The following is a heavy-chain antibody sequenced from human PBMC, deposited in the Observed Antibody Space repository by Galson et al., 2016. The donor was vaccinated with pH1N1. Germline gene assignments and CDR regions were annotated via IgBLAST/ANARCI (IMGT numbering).Heavy chain of an antibody. CDR2: TSYDGSNK. V-gene: IGHV3-30-3*01. Sequence: LRLSCAASGFTFSTYAMHRVRQAPGKGLEWVALTSYDGSNKYYADSVKGRFTISRDNSKNTLYLETNSLRAEDTAVYYCARETPYSSGWGYYYGMDVWGQGTTVTVSS. CDR3: ARETPYSSGWGYYYGMDV. CDR1: GFTFSTYA. J-gene: IGHJ6*02. D-gene: IGHD6-19*01.